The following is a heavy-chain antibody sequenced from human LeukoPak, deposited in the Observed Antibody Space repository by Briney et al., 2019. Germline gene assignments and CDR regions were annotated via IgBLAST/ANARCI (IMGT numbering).Heavy chain of an antibody. CDR3: ARGGLAVPDY. D-gene: IGHD3-10*01. CDR1: GGSISSYY. V-gene: IGHV4-59*01. CDR2: IYYSGST. Sequence: PSETLSLTCPVSGGSISSYYWSWIRQPPGKGLEWIGYIYYSGSTNYNPSLKSRVTISRDTSKSQFSLKLSSVTAADTAVYYCARGGLAVPDYWGQGTLVTVSS. J-gene: IGHJ4*02.